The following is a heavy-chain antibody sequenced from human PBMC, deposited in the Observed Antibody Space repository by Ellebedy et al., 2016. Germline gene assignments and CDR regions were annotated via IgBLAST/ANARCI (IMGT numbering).Heavy chain of an antibody. CDR2: ISSSSSAI. D-gene: IGHD3-10*01. CDR3: GRTITMVRGVPSWFDP. V-gene: IGHV3-48*04. CDR1: GFTFSSYS. J-gene: IGHJ5*02. Sequence: GESLKISCAASGFTFSSYSMNWVRQAPGKGQEWVSYISSSSSAIYYADSVKGRFTISRDNAKNPLYLQMNSLRAEDTAVNYCGRTITMVRGVPSWFDPWGQGTLVTVSS.